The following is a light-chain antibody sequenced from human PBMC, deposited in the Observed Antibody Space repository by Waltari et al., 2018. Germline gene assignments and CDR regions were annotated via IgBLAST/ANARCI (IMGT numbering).Light chain of an antibody. Sequence: QSALTQPASVSGSPGQSITISCTGTSSDGGGYNYVSWYQQHPGKAPNLMIYEVINRPSGVSNRFSGSKSGNTASLTISGLQAEDEADYYCSSYTSSSTLVFGGGTKLTVL. J-gene: IGLJ2*01. CDR2: EVI. CDR3: SSYTSSSTLV. V-gene: IGLV2-14*01. CDR1: SSDGGGYNY.